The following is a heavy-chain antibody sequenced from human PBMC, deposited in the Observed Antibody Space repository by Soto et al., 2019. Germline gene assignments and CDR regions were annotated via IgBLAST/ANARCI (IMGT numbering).Heavy chain of an antibody. D-gene: IGHD3-10*01. CDR1: GFTFSSYG. V-gene: IGHV3-30*03. CDR2: ISYDGSNK. J-gene: IGHJ4*02. Sequence: GGSLRLSCAASGFTFSSYGMHWVRQAPGKGLEWVAVISYDGSNKYYADSVKGRFTISRDNSKNTLYLQMNSLRAEDTAVYYCAVMGSSSTVGDYWGQGTLVTVSS. CDR3: AVMGSSSTVGDY.